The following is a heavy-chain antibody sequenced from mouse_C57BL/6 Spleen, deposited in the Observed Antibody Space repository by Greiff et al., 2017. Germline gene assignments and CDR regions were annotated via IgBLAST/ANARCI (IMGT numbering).Heavy chain of an antibody. CDR1: GYTFTSYW. Sequence: QVQLQQPGAELVKPGASVKLSCKASGYTFTSYWMPWVKQRPGQGLEWIGMIHPNSGSTNYTEKFKSKATLTVDKSSSTAYMQLSSLTSEDSAVYYCASHAPVRDGAMDYWGQGTSVTVSS. J-gene: IGHJ4*01. CDR3: ASHAPVRDGAMDY. V-gene: IGHV1-64*01. D-gene: IGHD2-14*01. CDR2: IHPNSGST.